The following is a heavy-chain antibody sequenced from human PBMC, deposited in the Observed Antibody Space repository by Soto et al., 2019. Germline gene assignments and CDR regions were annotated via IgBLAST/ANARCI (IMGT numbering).Heavy chain of an antibody. J-gene: IGHJ6*03. V-gene: IGHV3-9*01. Sequence: QPGGSLRLSCAASGFTFDDYAMHWVRQAPGKGLEWVSGISWNSGSIGYADSVKGRFTISRDNAKNSLYLQMNSLRAEDTALYYCAKGPNSSPSDVYEYYMDVWGKGTTVTVSS. D-gene: IGHD3-16*01. CDR1: GFTFDDYA. CDR3: AKGPNSSPSDVYEYYMDV. CDR2: ISWNSGSI.